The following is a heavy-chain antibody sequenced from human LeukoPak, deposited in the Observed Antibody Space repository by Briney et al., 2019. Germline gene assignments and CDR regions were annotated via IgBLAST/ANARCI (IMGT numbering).Heavy chain of an antibody. D-gene: IGHD6-13*01. V-gene: IGHV1-3*01. J-gene: IGHJ4*02. CDR2: NTGGNTIT. CDR1: GYTFSNFA. CDR3: ARGRDSGSWIIDY. Sequence: GASVKVSCKTSGYTFSNFAIHWVRQAPGQRLEWMGCNTGGNTITQYSQKFQGRITFNRDTSANTAYMELSSLTSEDTAVYYCARGRDSGSWIIDYWGQGTLVTVSS.